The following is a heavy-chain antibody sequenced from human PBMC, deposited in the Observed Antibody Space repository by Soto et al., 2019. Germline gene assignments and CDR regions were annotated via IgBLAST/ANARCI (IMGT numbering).Heavy chain of an antibody. CDR1: GGSISSYY. Sequence: SETLSLTCTVSGGSISSYYWSWIRQPPGKGLEWIGYIYYSGSTNYNPSLKSRVTISVDTSKNQFSLKLSSVTAADTAVYYCARFGSSGWSFDYWGQGTLVTVSS. CDR2: IYYSGST. D-gene: IGHD6-19*01. V-gene: IGHV4-59*01. CDR3: ARFGSSGWSFDY. J-gene: IGHJ4*02.